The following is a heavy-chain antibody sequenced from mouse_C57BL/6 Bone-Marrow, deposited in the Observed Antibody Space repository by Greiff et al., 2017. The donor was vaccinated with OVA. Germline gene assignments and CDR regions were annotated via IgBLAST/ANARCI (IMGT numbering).Heavy chain of an antibody. CDR3: ARPITTVVEPYYFDY. J-gene: IGHJ2*01. CDR1: GFTFSSYG. Sequence: VQLKESGGDLVKPGGSLKLSCAASGFTFSSYGMSWVRQTPDNRLEWVATISSGGSYTYYPDSVKGRFTISRDNAKNTLYLQMSSLKSEDTAMYYCARPITTVVEPYYFDYWGQGTTLTVSS. CDR2: ISSGGSYT. D-gene: IGHD1-1*01. V-gene: IGHV5-6*01.